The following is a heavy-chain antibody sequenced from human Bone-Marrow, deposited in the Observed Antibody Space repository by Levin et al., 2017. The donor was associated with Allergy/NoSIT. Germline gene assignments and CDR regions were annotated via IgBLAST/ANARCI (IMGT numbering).Heavy chain of an antibody. Sequence: GASVKVSCKASGYPLSELSMHWVRQAPGKGLEWMGGYDAEDGETIYAQKFQGRVTMTTDRSTDTAYMELSSLRSEDTAVYYCASGRGVVNTYDGFDIWGQGIMVTVSS. CDR3: ASGRGVVNTYDGFDI. V-gene: IGHV1-24*01. CDR2: YDAEDGET. CDR1: GYPLSELS. J-gene: IGHJ3*02. D-gene: IGHD2-21*01.